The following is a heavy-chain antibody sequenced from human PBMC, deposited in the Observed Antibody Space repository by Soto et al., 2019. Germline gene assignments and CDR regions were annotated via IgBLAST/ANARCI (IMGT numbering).Heavy chain of an antibody. CDR3: AGVVSPRGTDV. CDR1: GDSVSSGSAA. Sequence: SQTPSLTCVISGDSVSSGSAAWNLIRQSPSRGLEWLGRTYYRSKWIHEYAVSMESRITINPDTSKNQFSLQLYSVTHEDTAVYYCAGVVSPRGTDVSGQGTPVTVSS. V-gene: IGHV6-1*01. J-gene: IGHJ6*02. CDR2: TYYRSKWIH.